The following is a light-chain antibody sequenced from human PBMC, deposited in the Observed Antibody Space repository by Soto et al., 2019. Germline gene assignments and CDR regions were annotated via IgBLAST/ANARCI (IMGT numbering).Light chain of an antibody. Sequence: EIVLTQSPATLSLSPGEGATLSYRASQSVTGYLAWYQTKPGQAPRLLIYQASNRATGLPARFSGSGSGTDFTLTISSLEPEDVAVYYCQQRSNWPTFGPGTKVDIK. CDR1: QSVTGY. V-gene: IGKV3-11*01. CDR2: QAS. CDR3: QQRSNWPT. J-gene: IGKJ3*01.